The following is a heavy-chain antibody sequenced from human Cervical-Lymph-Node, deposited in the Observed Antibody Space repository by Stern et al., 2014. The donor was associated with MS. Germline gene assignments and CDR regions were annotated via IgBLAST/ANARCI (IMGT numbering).Heavy chain of an antibody. CDR3: TRDSDFSGMDV. Sequence: VQLVESGAEVKKPGSSMKVSCKASGGTFTSYSISWVRQAPGQGLEWMGRIISILDITNYAQKFQGRITITADKSTSTAYMELSSLRSEDTAVYYCTRDSDFSGMDVWGQGTTGIVAS. J-gene: IGHJ6*02. CDR1: GGTFTSYS. V-gene: IGHV1-69*09. D-gene: IGHD3-3*01. CDR2: IISILDIT.